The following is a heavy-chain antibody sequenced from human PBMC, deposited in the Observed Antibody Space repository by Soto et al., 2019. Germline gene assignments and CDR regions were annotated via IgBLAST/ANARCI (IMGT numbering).Heavy chain of an antibody. CDR1: GFIFSAYT. Sequence: VSLELSCAASGFIFSAYTMSWVRQAPGKGLEWLSSITSNSDHIDYADSVRGRFTVSRDNARKSLYLQMDSLGAEDTGVYYCATPYYYNHWGPGTLVTVSS. V-gene: IGHV3-21*01. J-gene: IGHJ4*02. CDR3: ATPYYYNH. CDR2: ITSNSDHI.